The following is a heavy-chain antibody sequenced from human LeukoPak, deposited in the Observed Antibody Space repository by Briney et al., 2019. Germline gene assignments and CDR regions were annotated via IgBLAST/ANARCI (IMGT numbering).Heavy chain of an antibody. CDR1: GYTFTGYY. D-gene: IGHD3-9*01. Sequence: ASVKVSCKASGYTFTGYYMHWVRRAPGQGLEWMGRINPNSGGTNYAQKFQGRVTMTRDTSISTAYMELSRLRSDDTAVYYCARDRPTDRYGFDYWGQGTLVTVSS. J-gene: IGHJ4*02. V-gene: IGHV1-2*06. CDR2: INPNSGGT. CDR3: ARDRPTDRYGFDY.